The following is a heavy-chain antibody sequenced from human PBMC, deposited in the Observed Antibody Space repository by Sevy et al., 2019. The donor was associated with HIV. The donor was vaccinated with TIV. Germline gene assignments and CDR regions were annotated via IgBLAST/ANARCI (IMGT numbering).Heavy chain of an antibody. Sequence: GGSLRLSCVASGFTFDYYWMNWVRQAPGKGLEWVANIKDDGSEKYYLDFVKGRFTVSRDNAKNSLYVQMNSLRVEDTAVYYCARTYDSTGYNHFRDGFFDIWGQGTVVTVSS. CDR2: IKDDGSEK. J-gene: IGHJ3*02. V-gene: IGHV3-7*03. CDR3: ARTYDSTGYNHFRDGFFDI. D-gene: IGHD3-22*01. CDR1: GFTFDYYW.